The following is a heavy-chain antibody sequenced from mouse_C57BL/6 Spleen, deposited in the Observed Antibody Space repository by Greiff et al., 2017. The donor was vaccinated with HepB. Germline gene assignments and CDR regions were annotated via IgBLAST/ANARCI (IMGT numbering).Heavy chain of an antibody. CDR1: GYAFSSSW. CDR2: IYPGDGDT. V-gene: IGHV1-82*01. J-gene: IGHJ4*01. Sequence: VMLVESGPELVKPGASVKISCKASGYAFSSSWMNWVKQRPGKGLEWIGRIYPGDGDTNYNGKFKGKATLTADKSSSTAYMQLSSLTSEDSAVYFCARTIRRGNYYAMDYWGQGTSVTVSS. D-gene: IGHD2-12*01. CDR3: ARTIRRGNYYAMDY.